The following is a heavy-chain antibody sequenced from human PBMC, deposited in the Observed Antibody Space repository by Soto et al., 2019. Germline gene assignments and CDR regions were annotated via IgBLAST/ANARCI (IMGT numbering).Heavy chain of an antibody. D-gene: IGHD2-8*01. V-gene: IGHV1-69*13. CDR2: IIPIFGTA. CDR3: ARAQAPYCTNGVCLFDY. Sequence: SVQVSCKASGGTFRSYASIWVRQAPGQGLEWMGGIIPIFGTANYAQKFQGRVTITADESTSTAYMELSSLRSEDTAVYYCARAQAPYCTNGVCLFDYWGQGTLVTVSS. J-gene: IGHJ4*02. CDR1: GGTFRSYA.